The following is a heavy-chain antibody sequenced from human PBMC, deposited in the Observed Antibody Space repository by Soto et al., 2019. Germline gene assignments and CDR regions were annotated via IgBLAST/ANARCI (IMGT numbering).Heavy chain of an antibody. V-gene: IGHV4-59*12. J-gene: IGHJ5*02. CDR3: ARDQLEGNWFDP. CDR2: IYYTGST. Sequence: PSETLSLTCTVSGGSINSYYWSWIRQPPGKGLECIGYIYYTGSTNYNPSHKSRVTISVDKSKNQFSLKLTSVTAADTAVYYCARDQLEGNWFDPWGQGTLVTVSS. D-gene: IGHD1-1*01. CDR1: GGSINSYY.